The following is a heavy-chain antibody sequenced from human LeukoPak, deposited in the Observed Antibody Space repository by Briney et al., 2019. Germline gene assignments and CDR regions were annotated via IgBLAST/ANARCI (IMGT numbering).Heavy chain of an antibody. J-gene: IGHJ3*02. V-gene: IGHV3-21*01. D-gene: IGHD3-10*01. CDR3: TLGIAPGLGDAFDI. CDR1: GFTFSSYS. Sequence: GGSLRLSCAASGFTFSSYSMNWVRQAPGKGLEWVSSISSSSSYIYYADSVKGRFTISRDNAKNSLYLQMNSLRAEDTAVYYCTLGIAPGLGDAFDIWGQGTMVTVSS. CDR2: ISSSSSYI.